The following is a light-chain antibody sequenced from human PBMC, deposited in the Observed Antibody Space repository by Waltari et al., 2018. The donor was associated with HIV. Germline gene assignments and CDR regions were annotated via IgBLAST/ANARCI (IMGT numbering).Light chain of an antibody. V-gene: IGLV1-47*01. CDR3: AAWTDIMSGWL. CDR2: RGD. CDR1: TSNIASDS. J-gene: IGLJ3*02. Sequence: TQSPSASGAPGQRVTLTCSAVTSNIASDSIYWYQQVPGTAPKLLIFRGDQRPSGVPDRFSGSKSGASSSLAISGLQSDDEADYYCAAWTDIMSGWLFVGGTKLTVL.